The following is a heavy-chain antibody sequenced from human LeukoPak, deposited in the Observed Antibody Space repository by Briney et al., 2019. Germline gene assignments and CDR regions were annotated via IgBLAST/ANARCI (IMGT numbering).Heavy chain of an antibody. CDR1: GYTFTGYY. J-gene: IGHJ4*02. CDR2: INPNSGGT. CDR3: ASLSPDYYGSGSYTTSRPVDY. V-gene: IGHV1-2*02. D-gene: IGHD3-10*01. Sequence: ASVKVSCKASGYTFTGYYMHWVRQAPGQGLEWMGWINPNSGGTNYAQKFQGRVTMTRDTSISTAYMELSRLRSDDTAVYYCASLSPDYYGSGSYTTSRPVDYWGQGTLVTVSS.